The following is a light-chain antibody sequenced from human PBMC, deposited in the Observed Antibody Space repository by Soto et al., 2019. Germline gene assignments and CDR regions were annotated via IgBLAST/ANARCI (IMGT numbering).Light chain of an antibody. CDR3: QQYNDWPLYT. V-gene: IGKV3-15*01. CDR2: GAS. CDR1: QSVYRK. J-gene: IGKJ2*01. Sequence: GKKQSSANVFVSPGEGGNLSCQASQSVYRKLARYQQKPGQAPKLLIHGASTRATGVPARFSGSGSGTEFTLSISSLQSEDFAVYYCQQYNDWPLYTFGQGTRLEIK.